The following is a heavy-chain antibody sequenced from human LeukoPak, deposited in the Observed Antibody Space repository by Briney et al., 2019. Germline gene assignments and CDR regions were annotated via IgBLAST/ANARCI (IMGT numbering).Heavy chain of an antibody. V-gene: IGHV3-11*01. J-gene: IGHJ4*02. CDR3: ARSSYDHVWGSHRQTFYFDY. CDR2: IGTSDITT. CDR1: GFSFSDYY. Sequence: GGSLRLSCAASGFSFSDYYMSWIRQAPGKGLEWVSYIGTSDITTHYADSLKGRFTISRNNVRKSLYLQMNSLRAEDTAVYYCARSSYDHVWGSHRQTFYFDYWGQGTLVTVSS. D-gene: IGHD3-16*02.